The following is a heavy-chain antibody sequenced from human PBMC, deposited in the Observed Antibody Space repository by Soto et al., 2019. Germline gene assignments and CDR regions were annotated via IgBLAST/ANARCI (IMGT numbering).Heavy chain of an antibody. J-gene: IGHJ4*02. V-gene: IGHV3-23*01. CDR2: ISGSADST. CDR1: GFTFSNYA. Sequence: EVQLLESGGGLVQPGGSLRLSCVASGFTFSNYAMSWVRQTPGKGLEWVSAISGSADSTYSADSAKGRFTVSRDNSKNTLYLQMSSLRPEDTAVYYCGREPLGEAVAGRQIFLSECDYWGQGTLVTVSS. D-gene: IGHD6-6*01. CDR3: GREPLGEAVAGRQIFLSECDY.